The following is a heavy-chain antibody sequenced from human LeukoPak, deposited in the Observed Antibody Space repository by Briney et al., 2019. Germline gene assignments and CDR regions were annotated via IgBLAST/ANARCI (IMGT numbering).Heavy chain of an antibody. V-gene: IGHV4-59*01. CDR1: GDSISSYY. J-gene: IGHJ2*01. D-gene: IGHD2-2*01. CDR3: ARDPGHCLSTSCYYNWYFDL. Sequence: KPSETLSLTCTVSGDSISSYYWSWIRQPPGKGLEWIGYIYYSGSTNYNPSLKSRVTISVDTSKNQFSLKLSSVTAADTAVYYCARDPGHCLSTSCYYNWYFDLWGRGTLVTVSS. CDR2: IYYSGST.